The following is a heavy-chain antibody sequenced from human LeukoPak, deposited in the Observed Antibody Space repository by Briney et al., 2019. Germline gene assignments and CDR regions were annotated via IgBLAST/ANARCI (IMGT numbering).Heavy chain of an antibody. CDR1: GFTFTTYW. V-gene: IGHV3-74*01. CDR3: ARRYYGSGGGFDP. CDR2: IKGDEMTT. D-gene: IGHD3-10*01. J-gene: IGHJ5*02. Sequence: GGSLRLSCAASGFTFTTYWMHWVRQAPGKGLEWVSRIKGDEMTTNYADSVEGRFTISRDNAKNSLYLQMNSLRAEDTAVYYCARRYYGSGGGFDPWGEKTLVTVSS.